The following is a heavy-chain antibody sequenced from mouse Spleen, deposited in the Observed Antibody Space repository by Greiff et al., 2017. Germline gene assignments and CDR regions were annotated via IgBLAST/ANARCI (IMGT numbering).Heavy chain of an antibody. V-gene: IGHV1-47*01. Sequence: VQLQQSGAELVKPGASVKMSCKASGYTFTTYPIEWMKQNHGKSLEWIGNFHPYNDDTKYNEKFKGKATLTVEKSSSTVYLELSRLTSDDSAVYYWARNSYYSYDVVYYYARDYWGQGTSFTVSS. CDR1: GYTFTTYP. CDR3: ARNSYYSYDVVYYYARDY. D-gene: IGHD2-12*01. CDR2: FHPYNDDT. J-gene: IGHJ4*01.